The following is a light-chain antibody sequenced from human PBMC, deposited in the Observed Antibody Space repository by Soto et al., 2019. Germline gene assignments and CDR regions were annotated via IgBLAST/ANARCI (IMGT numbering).Light chain of an antibody. CDR2: KVS. CDR1: ESLVYSDGNTY. J-gene: IGKJ1*01. Sequence: DVVMTQSPLSLPVTLGQPASISCRSSESLVYSDGNTYLNWFQQRPGQSPRRLFYKVSNRDSGVPDRFSGSGSGTDFTLKISRVEAEDVGLYYCMQGTHWPETFGQRTKGDIK. V-gene: IGKV2-30*01. CDR3: MQGTHWPET.